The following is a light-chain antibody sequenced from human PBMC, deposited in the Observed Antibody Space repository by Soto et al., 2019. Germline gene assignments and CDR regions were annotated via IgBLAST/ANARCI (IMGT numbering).Light chain of an antibody. CDR2: DAS. Sequence: DIQMTQSPSTLSASIGDRVTITCRASQSISNWLAWYQQNPGRAPKLLIYDASSLESGVPSRFSGSGSGTEFTLTISCLQPDDFATYYCQQYDSYWTFGQGTRVEIK. CDR3: QQYDSYWT. CDR1: QSISNW. J-gene: IGKJ1*01. V-gene: IGKV1-5*01.